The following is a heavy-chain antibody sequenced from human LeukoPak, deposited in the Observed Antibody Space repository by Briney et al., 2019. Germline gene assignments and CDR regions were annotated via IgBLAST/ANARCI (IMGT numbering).Heavy chain of an antibody. CDR2: IYHSGST. V-gene: IGHV4-38-2*01. CDR1: GNSISSGYY. J-gene: IGHJ4*02. CDR3: ARLSSGSYYVIDY. D-gene: IGHD1-26*01. Sequence: SETLSLTCAVSGNSISSGYYWGWIRQPPGKGLEWIGSIYHSGSTYYNPSLKSRVTISVDTSKNQFSLKLSSVTAADTAVYYCARLSSGSYYVIDYWGQGTLVTVSS.